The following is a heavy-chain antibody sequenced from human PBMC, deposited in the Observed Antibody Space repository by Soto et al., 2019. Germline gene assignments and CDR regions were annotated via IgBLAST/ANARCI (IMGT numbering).Heavy chain of an antibody. D-gene: IGHD2-2*02. Sequence: EVQLVESWGGVVRPGGSLRLSCAASGFTFDDYGMSWVRQVPGKGMEWVSGISCNGGSTDNADSVKGRFTISRDNAKNSLYLQMNSLRAEDTAFYYCARGVRGYTSSHDYWGQRALVTVSS. V-gene: IGHV3-20*04. J-gene: IGHJ4*02. CDR3: ARGVRGYTSSHDY. CDR1: GFTFDDYG. CDR2: ISCNGGST.